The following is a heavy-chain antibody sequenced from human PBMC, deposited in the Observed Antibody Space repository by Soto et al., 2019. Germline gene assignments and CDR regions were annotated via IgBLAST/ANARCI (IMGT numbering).Heavy chain of an antibody. D-gene: IGHD2-21*02. CDR1: GFTFSSCT. CDR3: LGWCGGACHQNYGMDV. CDR2: ISPSTSHI. V-gene: IGHV3-21*01. Sequence: EVHLVESGGGLVKPGGSLRLSCAVSGFTFSSCTMNWVRQAPGKGLEWVSSISPSTSHIYYADSVKGRFTISRDNAKNPLVLEMNSLGAEGTAVYYCLGWCGGACHQNYGMDVWGQGTTVTVSS. J-gene: IGHJ6*02.